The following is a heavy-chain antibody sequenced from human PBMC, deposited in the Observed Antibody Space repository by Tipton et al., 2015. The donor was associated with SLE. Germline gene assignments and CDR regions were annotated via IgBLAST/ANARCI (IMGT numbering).Heavy chain of an antibody. J-gene: IGHJ5*02. Sequence: TLSLTCAVYGGSFSGYYWSWIRQPPGKGLEWIGEINHSGSTNYNPSLKSRVTISVDTSKNQFSLKVNSVTAADTAIYFCARGGGGDVLNWFDPWGQGTLVSVSP. V-gene: IGHV4-34*01. CDR1: GGSFSGYY. D-gene: IGHD2-21*01. CDR3: ARGGGGDVLNWFDP. CDR2: INHSGST.